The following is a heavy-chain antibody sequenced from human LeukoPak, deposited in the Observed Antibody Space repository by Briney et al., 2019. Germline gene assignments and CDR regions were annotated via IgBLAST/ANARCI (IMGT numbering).Heavy chain of an antibody. Sequence: GGSLRLSCAASGFTFSSYEMNWVRQAPGKGLEWVSYISSSGSTIYYADSVKGRFTISRDNAKNSLYLQMNSLRAEDTAVYYCARDVYYDSSGYYQYYFDYWGQGTLVTVSS. D-gene: IGHD3-22*01. CDR1: GFTFSSYE. CDR2: ISSSGSTI. CDR3: ARDVYYDSSGYYQYYFDY. V-gene: IGHV3-48*03. J-gene: IGHJ4*02.